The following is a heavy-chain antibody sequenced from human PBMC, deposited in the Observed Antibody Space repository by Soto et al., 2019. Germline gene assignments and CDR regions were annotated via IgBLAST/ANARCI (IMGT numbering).Heavy chain of an antibody. D-gene: IGHD4-17*01. V-gene: IGHV3-21*01. Sequence: EVQLVESGGGLVKPGGSLRLSCAASGFTFSSYSMNWVRQAPGKGLEWVSSISSSSSYIYYADSVKGRFTISRDNAKNSLYLQMNSLRAEDTAVYYCARYPAVTTHYYFDYWGQGTLVTVSS. CDR1: GFTFSSYS. CDR2: ISSSSSYI. J-gene: IGHJ4*02. CDR3: ARYPAVTTHYYFDY.